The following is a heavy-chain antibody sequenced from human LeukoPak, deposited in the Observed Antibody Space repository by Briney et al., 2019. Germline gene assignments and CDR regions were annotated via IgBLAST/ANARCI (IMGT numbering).Heavy chain of an antibody. CDR1: GFTVNSNY. CDR2: IYSGGST. CDR3: AKGRGTYGDYLGYYYYGMDV. J-gene: IGHJ6*02. V-gene: IGHV3-53*01. D-gene: IGHD4-17*01. Sequence: GGSLRLSCAASGFTVNSNYMSWVRQAPGKGLEWVSVIYSGGSTYYADSVKGRFTISRDNSKNTLYLQMNNLRAEDTAVYYCAKGRGTYGDYLGYYYYGMDVWGQGTTVTVSS.